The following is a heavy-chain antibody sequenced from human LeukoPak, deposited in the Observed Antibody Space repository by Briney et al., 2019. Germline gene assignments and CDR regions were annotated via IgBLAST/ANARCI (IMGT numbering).Heavy chain of an antibody. V-gene: IGHV3-30*18. CDR3: AKGGVLDSGSWYGDYFDY. D-gene: IGHD6-13*01. Sequence: GGSLRLSCAASGLTFSTYGMHWVRQAPGKGLEWVAVLSSDGSNKYYADSVKGRFAISRDNSKNTLYLQMNSLRPEDTAVYFCAKGGVLDSGSWYGDYFDYWGQGTLVTVSS. CDR1: GLTFSTYG. J-gene: IGHJ4*02. CDR2: LSSDGSNK.